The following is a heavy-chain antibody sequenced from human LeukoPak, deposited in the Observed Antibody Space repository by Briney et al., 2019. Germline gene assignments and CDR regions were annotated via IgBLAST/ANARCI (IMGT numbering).Heavy chain of an antibody. J-gene: IGHJ4*02. CDR3: AKGSSSGYYSMSY. D-gene: IGHD3-22*01. CDR1: GFTFGAYT. Sequence: GSLRLSCVASGFTFGAYTMNWVRQAPGKGLEWVSCIFSRSESIFYADSVKGRFTISRDNSKNTLYLQMNSLRAEDTAVYYCAKGSSSGYYSMSYWGQGTLVTVSS. V-gene: IGHV3-21*04. CDR2: IFSRSESI.